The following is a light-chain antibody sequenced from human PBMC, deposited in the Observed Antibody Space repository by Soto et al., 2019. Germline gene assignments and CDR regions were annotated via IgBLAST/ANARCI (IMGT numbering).Light chain of an antibody. CDR3: AAWYDSLNGVV. V-gene: IGLV1-44*01. Sequence: QSVLTQPPSASGTPGQRVTISCSGSSSNIGSNPVNWYQQLPGTAPKLLIYSNNQRPSGVPDRFSGSKSGTSASLAISGLQSEDEDDYYCAAWYDSLNGVVFGGGTKVTVL. J-gene: IGLJ2*01. CDR1: SSNIGSNP. CDR2: SNN.